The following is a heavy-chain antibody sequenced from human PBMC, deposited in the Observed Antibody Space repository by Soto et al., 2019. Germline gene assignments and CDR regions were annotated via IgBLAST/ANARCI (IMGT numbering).Heavy chain of an antibody. Sequence: PGESLKISCKGSGYSFPSYWIGWVRQMPGEGLEWMGIIYPGDSDTRYSPSFQGQVTISADKSITTAYLKWSSLKASDTAMYYCARRSRDCFSTDCPTYYFDYWGQGTLVTVSS. V-gene: IGHV5-51*01. J-gene: IGHJ4*02. CDR1: GYSFPSYW. CDR2: IYPGDSDT. CDR3: ARRSRDCFSTDCPTYYFDY. D-gene: IGHD2-2*01.